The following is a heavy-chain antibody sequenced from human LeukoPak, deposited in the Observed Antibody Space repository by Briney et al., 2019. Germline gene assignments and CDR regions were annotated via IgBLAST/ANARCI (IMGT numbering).Heavy chain of an antibody. CDR1: GYTFTSYD. CDR2: MNPNSGNT. V-gene: IGHV1-8*01. CDR3: ARGPPRHYDFLSGYYYYYYYGMDV. D-gene: IGHD3-3*01. J-gene: IGHJ6*02. Sequence: ASVKVSCKASGYTFTSYDINWVRQATGQGLEWMGWMNPNSGNTGYAQKFQGRVTMTRNTSISTAYMELSSLRSEDTAVYYCARGPPRHYDFLSGYYYYYYYGMDVWGQGTTVTVSS.